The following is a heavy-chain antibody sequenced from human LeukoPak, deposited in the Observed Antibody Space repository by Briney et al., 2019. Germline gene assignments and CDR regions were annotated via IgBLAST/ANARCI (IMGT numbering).Heavy chain of an antibody. J-gene: IGHJ4*02. CDR2: INSDGSGT. V-gene: IGHV3-74*01. CDR3: ARVDSSGCVN. CDR1: GFTFSSYA. Sequence: GGSLRLSCAASGFTFSSYAMSWVRQVPGKGLEWVSRINSDGSGTVYADPVKGRFTISRDNAKNTLYLQMNSLRAEDTAIYYCARVDSSGCVNWGQGTLVTVSS. D-gene: IGHD6-19*01.